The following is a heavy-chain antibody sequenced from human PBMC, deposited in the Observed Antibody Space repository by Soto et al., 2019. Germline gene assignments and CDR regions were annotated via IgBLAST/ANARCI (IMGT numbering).Heavy chain of an antibody. CDR1: GDSISTYY. CDR2: IYYSGST. CDR3: ARGAAAAGTVDY. D-gene: IGHD6-13*01. Sequence: PSETLSLTCTVSGDSISTYYWSWIRQPPGKGLEWIGYIYYSGSTNYNPSLKSRVTISVDTSKNQFSLKLSSVTAADTAVYYCARGAAAAGTVDYWGQGTLVTVSS. J-gene: IGHJ4*02. V-gene: IGHV4-59*01.